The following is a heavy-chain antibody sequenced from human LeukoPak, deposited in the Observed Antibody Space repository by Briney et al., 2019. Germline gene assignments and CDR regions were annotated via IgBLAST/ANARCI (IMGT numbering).Heavy chain of an antibody. Sequence: GGPRRLSCAASGFTFSDYYMSWIGRAPGKGRGGGSYISSSGSTIDYADSVKGRLTISRDNAKNSLNLQRDSWRAGDTAVFYVARDKLGSSWHLPYYYYGMDVWGQGTTVTVSS. CDR2: ISSSGSTI. V-gene: IGHV3-11*01. CDR3: ARDKLGSSWHLPYYYYGMDV. D-gene: IGHD6-13*01. J-gene: IGHJ6*02. CDR1: GFTFSDYY.